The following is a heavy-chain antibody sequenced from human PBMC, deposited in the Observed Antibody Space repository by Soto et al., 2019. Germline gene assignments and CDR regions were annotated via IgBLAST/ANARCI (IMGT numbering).Heavy chain of an antibody. D-gene: IGHD2-15*01. V-gene: IGHV4-59*08. CDR2: IYYTGST. J-gene: IGHJ4*02. Sequence: QVQLQESGPGLVKPSETLSLTCTVSGGSVSGYYWSWIRQPPGKGLEWIGYIYYTGSTTYNPSLEGRVTISVATSKNQFSLMLSSVTAADTAVYYCARHSWRGGDYDYWGQGTLVTVSS. CDR3: ARHSWRGGDYDY. CDR1: GGSVSGYY.